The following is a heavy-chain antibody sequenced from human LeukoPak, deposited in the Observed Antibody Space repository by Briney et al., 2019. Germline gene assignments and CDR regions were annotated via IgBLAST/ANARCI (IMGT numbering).Heavy chain of an antibody. J-gene: IGHJ4*02. V-gene: IGHV4-59*01. Sequence: PSETLSLTCTVSNGSISSDYWTWIRQPPGKGLEWIGYIYYSGSTKYNPSLESRATISLDTSRNQFSPKLTSMTAADTAVYYCARLTTRPGGIRPLIMDFWGQGTLVTVSS. CDR3: ARLTTRPGGIRPLIMDF. D-gene: IGHD3-10*01. CDR1: NGSISSDY. CDR2: IYYSGST.